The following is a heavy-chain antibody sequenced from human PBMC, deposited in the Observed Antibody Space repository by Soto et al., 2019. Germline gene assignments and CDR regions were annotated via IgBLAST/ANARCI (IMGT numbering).Heavy chain of an antibody. V-gene: IGHV4-39*01. Sequence: SETLSLTCTVSGGSISSSSYYWGWIRQPPGKRLEWIGSIYYSGSTYYNPSLKSRVTISVDTSKNQFSLKLSSVTAADTAVYYCARHWQDIVVVPAVGYWGQGTLVTVSS. D-gene: IGHD2-2*01. CDR2: IYYSGST. CDR3: ARHWQDIVVVPAVGY. J-gene: IGHJ4*02. CDR1: GGSISSSSYY.